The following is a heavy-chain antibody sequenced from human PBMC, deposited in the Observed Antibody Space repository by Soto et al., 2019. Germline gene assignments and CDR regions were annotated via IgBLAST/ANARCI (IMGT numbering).Heavy chain of an antibody. D-gene: IGHD3-10*01. J-gene: IGHJ6*03. V-gene: IGHV3-53*04. CDR2: IYSGGST. CDR1: GFTVSSNY. CDR3: ARSDYGSGSYYNEYYYYMDV. Sequence: GGSLRLSCAASGFTVSSNYMSWARQAPGKGLEWVSVIYSGGSTYYTDSVKGRFTISRHNSKNTLYLQMNSLRAEDTAVYYCARSDYGSGSYYNEYYYYMDVWGEGTTVTGSS.